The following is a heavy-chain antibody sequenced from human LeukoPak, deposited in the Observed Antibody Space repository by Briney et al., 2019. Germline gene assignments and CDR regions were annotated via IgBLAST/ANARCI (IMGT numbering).Heavy chain of an antibody. CDR1: GLTFSSYA. CDR3: ATNIVATNPPFN. V-gene: IGHV3-23*01. Sequence: GGSLRLSCAASGLTFSSYAMSWVRQAPGKGLEWVSAISGSGGSTYYADSVKGRFTISRDNSKNTLYLQMNSLRAEDTAVYYCATNIVATNPPFNWGQGTLVTVSS. CDR2: ISGSGGST. J-gene: IGHJ4*02. D-gene: IGHD5-12*01.